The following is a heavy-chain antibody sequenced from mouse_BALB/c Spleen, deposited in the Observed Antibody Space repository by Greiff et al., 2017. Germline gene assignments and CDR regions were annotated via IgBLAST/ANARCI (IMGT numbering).Heavy chain of an antibody. Sequence: EVMLVESGGGLVQPGGSRKLSCAASGFTFSSFGMHWVRQAPEKGLEWVAYISSGSSTIYYADTVKGRFTISRDNPKNTLFLQMTSLRSEDTAMYYCARMTMITTGYYFDYWGQGTTLTVSS. D-gene: IGHD2-4*01. CDR1: GFTFSSFG. CDR2: ISSGSSTI. V-gene: IGHV5-17*02. CDR3: ARMTMITTGYYFDY. J-gene: IGHJ2*01.